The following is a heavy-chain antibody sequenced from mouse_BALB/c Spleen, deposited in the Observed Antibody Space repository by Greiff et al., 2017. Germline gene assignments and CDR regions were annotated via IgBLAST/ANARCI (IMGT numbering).Heavy chain of an antibody. Sequence: EVQLQQSGPGLVKPSQSLSLTCSVTGYSITSGYYWNWIRQFPGNKLEWMGYISYDGSNNYNPSLKNRISITRVTSKNQFFLKLNSVTTEDTATYYGARELGLYAMDYWGQGTSVTVAA. CDR1: GYSITSGYY. CDR3: ARELGLYAMDY. J-gene: IGHJ4*01. CDR2: ISYDGSN. D-gene: IGHD4-1*01. V-gene: IGHV3-6*02.